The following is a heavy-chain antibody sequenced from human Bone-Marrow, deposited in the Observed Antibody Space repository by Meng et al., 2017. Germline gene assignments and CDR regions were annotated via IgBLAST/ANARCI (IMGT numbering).Heavy chain of an antibody. V-gene: IGHV1-69*06. J-gene: IGHJ4*02. D-gene: IGHD5-18*01. Sequence: QGQLLRQGEEGKKPGSSVKVYCKASGGTFSSYAISWVRQAPGQGLEWMGGIIPIFGTANYAQKFQGRVTITADKSTSTAYMELSSLRSEDTAVYYCARGGYSYGLVGIFDYWGQGTLVTVSS. CDR3: ARGGYSYGLVGIFDY. CDR1: GGTFSSYA. CDR2: IIPIFGTA.